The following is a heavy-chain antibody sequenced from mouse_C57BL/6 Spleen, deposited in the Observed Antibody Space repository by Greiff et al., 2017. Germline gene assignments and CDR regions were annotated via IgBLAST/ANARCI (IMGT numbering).Heavy chain of an antibody. CDR2: IYPGNSDT. V-gene: IGHV1-5*01. CDR1: GYTFTSYW. D-gene: IGHD2-4*01. J-gene: IGHJ4*01. CDR3: TRSFYDYDSYYAMDY. Sequence: DVKLVESGTVLARPGASVKMSCKTSGYTFTSYWMHWVKQRPGQGLEWIGAIYPGNSDTSYNQKFKGKAKLTAVTSASTAYMELSSLTNEDSAVYYCTRSFYDYDSYYAMDYWGQGTSVTVSS.